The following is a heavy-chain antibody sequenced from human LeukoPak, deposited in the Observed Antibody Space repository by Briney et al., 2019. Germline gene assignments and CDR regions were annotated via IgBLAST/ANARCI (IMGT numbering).Heavy chain of an antibody. D-gene: IGHD6-13*01. V-gene: IGHV3-23*01. Sequence: GGSLRLSCAASGFTFSSYAMSWVRQAPGKGLEWVSAISGSGGSTYYADSVKGRFTISRDNSKNTLYLQMNSLRAEDTAVCYCAKDRHGRQLIAAAVRDYWGQGTLVTVSS. CDR1: GFTFSSYA. J-gene: IGHJ4*02. CDR2: ISGSGGST. CDR3: AKDRHGRQLIAAAVRDY.